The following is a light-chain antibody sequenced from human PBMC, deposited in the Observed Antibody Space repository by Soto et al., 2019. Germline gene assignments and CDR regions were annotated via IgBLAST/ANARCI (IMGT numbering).Light chain of an antibody. J-gene: IGLJ1*01. Sequence: QSALTQPASVSGSPGQSITISCTGTSSDVGGYNYVSWYQQHPGKAPKLMIYDVSNRPSGVSNRFSGSKSGNTASLTISGLQAEDEADYYCSPYTSSSTFYVFGTGTKVTVL. CDR2: DVS. CDR1: SSDVGGYNY. V-gene: IGLV2-14*01. CDR3: SPYTSSSTFYV.